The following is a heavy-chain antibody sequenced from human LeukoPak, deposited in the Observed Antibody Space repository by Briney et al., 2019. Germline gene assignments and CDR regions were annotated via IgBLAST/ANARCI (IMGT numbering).Heavy chain of an antibody. J-gene: IGHJ4*02. CDR1: GFTFNTYG. D-gene: IGHD3-10*01. CDR2: ISGSGGAT. V-gene: IGHV3-23*01. CDR3: AREGVDRYGSGTYYLMYYFDH. Sequence: GGSLRLSCAASGFTFNTYGMSWVRQAPGKGLEWVSGISGSGGATYYADSVKGRFTVSRDDPHNTLYLQMNSVRAEDTAVYFCAREGVDRYGSGTYYLMYYFDHWGQGALVTVSS.